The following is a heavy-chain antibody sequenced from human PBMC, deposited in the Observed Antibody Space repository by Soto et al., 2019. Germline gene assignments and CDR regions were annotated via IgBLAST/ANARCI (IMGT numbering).Heavy chain of an antibody. J-gene: IGHJ6*02. CDR2: MNPNSGNT. Sequence: SVKVSCKASGYTFTSYDINWVRQATGQGLEWMGWMNPNSGNTGYAQKFQGRVTMTRNTSISTAYMELSSLRSEDTAVYYCARGYYYGSGYYYGMDVWGQGTTVTVSS. D-gene: IGHD3-10*01. CDR3: ARGYYYGSGYYYGMDV. CDR1: GYTFTSYD. V-gene: IGHV1-8*01.